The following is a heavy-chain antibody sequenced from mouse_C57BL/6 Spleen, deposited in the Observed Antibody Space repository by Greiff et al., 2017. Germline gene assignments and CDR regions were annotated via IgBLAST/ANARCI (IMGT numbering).Heavy chain of an antibody. CDR1: GYTFTEYT. J-gene: IGHJ3*01. CDR3: ARHEEGGDENWFAY. V-gene: IGHV1-62-2*01. CDR2: FYPGSGSI. Sequence: VQLKESGAELVKPGASVKLSCKASGYTFTEYTIHWVKQRSGQGLEWIGWFYPGSGSIKYNEKFKDKATLTADKSSSTVYMELSRVTSEDSAVYFWARHEEGGDENWFAYWGQGTLVTVSA.